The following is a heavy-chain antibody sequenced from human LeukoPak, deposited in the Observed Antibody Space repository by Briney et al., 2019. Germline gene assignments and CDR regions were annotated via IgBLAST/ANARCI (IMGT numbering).Heavy chain of an antibody. CDR3: ARDRGSLNPYYDILTGYSEDAFDI. D-gene: IGHD3-9*01. Sequence: SETLSLTCTVSGGSISSSSYYWGWIRQPPGKGLEWIGSIYYSGSTYYNPSLKSRVTISVDTSKNQFSLKLSSVTAADTAVYYCARDRGSLNPYYDILTGYSEDAFDIWGQGTMVTVSS. V-gene: IGHV4-39*07. CDR2: IYYSGST. J-gene: IGHJ3*02. CDR1: GGSISSSSYY.